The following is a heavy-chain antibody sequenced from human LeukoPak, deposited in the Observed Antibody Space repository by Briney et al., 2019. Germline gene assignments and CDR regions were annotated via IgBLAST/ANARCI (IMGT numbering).Heavy chain of an antibody. Sequence: SVKVSCKASGGTLSSYAISWARQAPGQGLEWMGRIIPILGIANYAQKFQGRVTITADKSTSTAYMELSSLRSEDTAVYYCARDVEGATFDYWGQGTLVTVSS. V-gene: IGHV1-69*04. D-gene: IGHD1-26*01. CDR1: GGTLSSYA. CDR2: IIPILGIA. J-gene: IGHJ4*02. CDR3: ARDVEGATFDY.